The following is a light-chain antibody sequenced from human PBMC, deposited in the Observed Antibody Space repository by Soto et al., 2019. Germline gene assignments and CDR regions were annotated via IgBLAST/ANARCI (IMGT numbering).Light chain of an antibody. J-gene: IGKJ1*01. Sequence: EIVLTQSPATLSLSPGERATLSCRASQSVSSNLAWYQQKPGQAPRLFISGASTRATGIPARFSGSGSGTEFTLTISSLQSEDFAVYYCQQYNNWPWTFGQGTKVDIK. V-gene: IGKV3-15*01. CDR3: QQYNNWPWT. CDR2: GAS. CDR1: QSVSSN.